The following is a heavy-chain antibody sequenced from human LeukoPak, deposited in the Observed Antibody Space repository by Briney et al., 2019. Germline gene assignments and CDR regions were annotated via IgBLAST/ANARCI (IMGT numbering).Heavy chain of an antibody. D-gene: IGHD4-17*01. Sequence: GASVKVSCKASGYTFTSYGISWVRQAPGQGLEWMGWISAYNGNTNYAQKLQGRVTMTTDTSTSTSYMPLRSLRSDATPVYYFARDKDYGDYGDWGQATLVTVSS. CDR1: GYTFTSYG. J-gene: IGHJ4*02. CDR3: ARDKDYGDYGD. CDR2: ISAYNGNT. V-gene: IGHV1-18*01.